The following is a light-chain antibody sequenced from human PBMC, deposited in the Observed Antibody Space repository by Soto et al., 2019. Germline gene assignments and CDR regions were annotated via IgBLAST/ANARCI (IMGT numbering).Light chain of an antibody. CDR1: QSVSNY. Sequence: ETVLTQPKGTMSLSPVERGKISCRASQSVSNYLAWYQQKPGQAPRLLIYDASNRATGIPDRFSGSGSGTDFTLTISSLEPEDFAVYYCQQRSNWPPTFGQGTRLEI. J-gene: IGKJ5*01. V-gene: IGKV3-11*01. CDR2: DAS. CDR3: QQRSNWPPT.